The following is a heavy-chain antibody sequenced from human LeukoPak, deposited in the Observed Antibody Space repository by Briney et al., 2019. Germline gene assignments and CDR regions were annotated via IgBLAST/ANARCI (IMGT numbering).Heavy chain of an antibody. J-gene: IGHJ4*02. CDR3: ARVSRVAAIEGYYFDY. V-gene: IGHV3-30*04. CDR1: GFTFSSYA. CDR2: ISYDGSNK. Sequence: GGSLRLSCAASGFTFSSYAMHWVRQAPGKGLEWVAVISYDGSNKYYADSVKGRFTISRDNSKNTLYLQMNSLRAEDTAVYHCARVSRVAAIEGYYFDYWGQGTLVTVSS. D-gene: IGHD6-6*01.